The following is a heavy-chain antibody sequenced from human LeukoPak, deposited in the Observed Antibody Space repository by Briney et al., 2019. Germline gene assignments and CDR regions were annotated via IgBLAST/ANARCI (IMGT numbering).Heavy chain of an antibody. V-gene: IGHV1-69*05. D-gene: IGHD6-13*01. Sequence: ASVKVSYKASGGDLSRYGISWVRLAPGQGLEWMGGIIPIFGTKNYAQRFQGRVTITTDESTSAVYMELSSLRSEDTAVYYCARDRIPAAPSYSYFYMDVWGKGTTVTVSS. CDR1: GGDLSRYG. CDR2: IIPIFGTK. J-gene: IGHJ6*03. CDR3: ARDRIPAAPSYSYFYMDV.